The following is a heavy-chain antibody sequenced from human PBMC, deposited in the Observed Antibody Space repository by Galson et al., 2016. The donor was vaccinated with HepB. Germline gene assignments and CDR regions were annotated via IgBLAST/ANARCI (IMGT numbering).Heavy chain of an antibody. J-gene: IGHJ4*02. CDR3: AHINLVAAALDY. D-gene: IGHD2-15*01. CDR1: GFSLNTPGVG. CDR2: IYWDDDK. Sequence: PALVKPTQTLTLTCSFSGFSLNTPGVGVGWIRQPPGRALEWLALIYWDDDKRYSPSLKSRLTITKDTSKNQVVLTMTNLDPVETATYYCAHINLVAAALDYWGQGTLVTVSS. V-gene: IGHV2-5*02.